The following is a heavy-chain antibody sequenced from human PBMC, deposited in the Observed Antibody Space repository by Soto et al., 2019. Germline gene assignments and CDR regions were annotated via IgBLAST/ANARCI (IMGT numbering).Heavy chain of an antibody. Sequence: SETLSLTCPVSGGSISSSIYYWGWIRQPPGKGLEWIGSIYYSGSTYYNPSLKSRVTISVDTSKNQFSLKLSSVTAADTAVYYCARPTGRNLQTHFDYWGQGTLVTVSS. J-gene: IGHJ4*02. CDR1: GGSISSSIYY. V-gene: IGHV4-39*01. CDR3: ARPTGRNLQTHFDY. CDR2: IYYSGST. D-gene: IGHD4-4*01.